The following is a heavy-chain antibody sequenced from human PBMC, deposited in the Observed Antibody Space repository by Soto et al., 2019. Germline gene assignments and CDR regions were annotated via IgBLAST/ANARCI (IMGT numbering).Heavy chain of an antibody. D-gene: IGHD5-18*01. J-gene: IGHJ5*02. Sequence: DVQLVESGGGLVKPGGSLRLSCAASGFTFSSYSMNWIRQAPGKGLEWVSSISNSKTYIYYADSVKGRFTISRDNAKNSLYQQMNNLRAEDTAVYYCARGTCDVDTVMVTDWFDPWGQGTLVTVSS. V-gene: IGHV3-21*01. CDR3: ARGTCDVDTVMVTDWFDP. CDR1: GFTFSSYS. CDR2: ISNSKTYI.